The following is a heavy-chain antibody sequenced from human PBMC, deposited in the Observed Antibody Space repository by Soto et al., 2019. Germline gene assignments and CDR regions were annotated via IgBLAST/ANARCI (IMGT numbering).Heavy chain of an antibody. V-gene: IGHV3-33*06. CDR1: AFTLSNYG. Sequence: GGTLRSSGAASAFTLSNYGIHWVRQTPGKGLEWVAIIWYDGRKRFYAESVRGRFTISRDNSKNTLDLQMNSLRADDMAVYYCAKEERPYYHYSGLDFWGQGTTVTVSS. CDR2: IWYDGRKR. J-gene: IGHJ6*02. CDR3: AKEERPYYHYSGLDF.